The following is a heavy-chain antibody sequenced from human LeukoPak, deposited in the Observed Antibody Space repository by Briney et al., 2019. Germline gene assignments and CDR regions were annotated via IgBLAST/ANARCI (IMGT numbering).Heavy chain of an antibody. V-gene: IGHV4-59*08. CDR2: VYYSGST. D-gene: IGHD6-19*01. Sequence: SETLSLTCTVSGDSMSGRFWSWIRQPPGKGLEWIGYVYYSGSTYYNPSLKSRLTMSVDTSKNHFSLRLSSVTAADTAVYYCARLYGSGWYDGDYWGQGTLVTVFS. CDR1: GDSMSGRF. CDR3: ARLYGSGWYDGDY. J-gene: IGHJ4*02.